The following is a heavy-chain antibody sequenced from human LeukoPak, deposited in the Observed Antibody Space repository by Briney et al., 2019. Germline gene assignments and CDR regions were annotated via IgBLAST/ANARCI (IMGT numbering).Heavy chain of an antibody. V-gene: IGHV4-61*02. CDR3: ARDRGRFDS. CDR2: VFPIGSP. Sequence: SQTLSLTCSVSGDSIRTGSYYWSWIRQPAGKGLEWIGRVFPIGSPNYNPSLEGRVAISLDMSKNQISLRLSSVTAADTAVYYSARDRGRFDSWGQGTLVTVSS. J-gene: IGHJ4*02. CDR1: GDSIRTGSYY.